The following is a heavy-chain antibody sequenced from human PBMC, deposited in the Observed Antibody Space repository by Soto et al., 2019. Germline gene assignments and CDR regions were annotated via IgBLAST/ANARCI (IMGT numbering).Heavy chain of an antibody. V-gene: IGHV1-69*01. CDR3: ARDGGRHSGGIDY. J-gene: IGHJ4*02. D-gene: IGHD1-26*01. CDR2: IIPIFGTA. Sequence: QVQLVQSGAEVKKPGSSVKVSCKASGGTFSSYSINWVRQAPGQGLEWMGEIIPIFGTANYAQKFQGRVTITADESTSTAYMELSSLRSEDTDVYYCARDGGRHSGGIDYWGQRTLVTVSS. CDR1: GGTFSSYS.